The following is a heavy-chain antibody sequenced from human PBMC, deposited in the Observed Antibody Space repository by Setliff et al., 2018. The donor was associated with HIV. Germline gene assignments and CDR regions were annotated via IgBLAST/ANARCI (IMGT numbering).Heavy chain of an antibody. V-gene: IGHV1-18*01. CDR1: GYTFTSYG. Sequence: ASVKVSCKASGYTFTSYGFNWVRQAPGQGLEWMGWISAYNGNTNYAQKLQGRVTMTTDTSTSTAYMELRSLRSDDTAVYYCATNPEMATINYYYYYMDVWGKGTTVTVSS. CDR2: ISAYNGNT. CDR3: ATNPEMATINYYYYYMDV. D-gene: IGHD5-12*01. J-gene: IGHJ6*03.